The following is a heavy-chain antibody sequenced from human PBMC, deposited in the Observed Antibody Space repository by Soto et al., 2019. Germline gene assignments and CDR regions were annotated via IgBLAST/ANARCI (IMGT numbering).Heavy chain of an antibody. Sequence: GESLKISCAASGFTFSSFDMHWVRQPTGKGLEWVSAIGTAGDTYYPGSVKGRFTISRDNAKNSLHLQMNSLRAGDTAVYYCAREARVFGKAFDVWGQGTMVTVSS. CDR2: IGTAGDT. V-gene: IGHV3-13*01. CDR1: GFTFSSFD. CDR3: AREARVFGKAFDV. D-gene: IGHD3-3*01. J-gene: IGHJ3*01.